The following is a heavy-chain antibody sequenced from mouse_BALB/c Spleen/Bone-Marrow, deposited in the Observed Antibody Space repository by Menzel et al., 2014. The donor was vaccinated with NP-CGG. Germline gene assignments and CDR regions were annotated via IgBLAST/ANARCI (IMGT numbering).Heavy chain of an antibody. CDR3: ARRRTFSTPVVYYFDV. V-gene: IGHV1-82*01. J-gene: IGHJ1*01. Sequence: VKLMESGPELVKPGASVKISCRAYGYVFSSSWMNWVKQRPGQGLEWIGRIYPGDGNTNYNGKLKGKATLTADTSSSTAYMQISSLTSVDSAVYFCARRRTFSTPVVYYFDVWGVGTTVTVSS. CDR1: GYVFSSSW. CDR2: IYPGDGNT. D-gene: IGHD1-1*02.